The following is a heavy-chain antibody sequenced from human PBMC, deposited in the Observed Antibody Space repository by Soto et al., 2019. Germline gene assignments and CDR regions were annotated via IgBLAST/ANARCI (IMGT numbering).Heavy chain of an antibody. CDR2: IDPSDSYT. Sequence: GESLKISCKGSGYSFTSYWISWVRQMPGKGLEWMGRIDPSDSYTNYSPSFQGHVTISADKSISTAYLQWSSLKASDTAIYYCFRGGVTSRTFDYWGQGTLVTVSS. CDR3: FRGGVTSRTFDY. V-gene: IGHV5-10-1*01. J-gene: IGHJ4*02. CDR1: GYSFTSYW. D-gene: IGHD3-16*01.